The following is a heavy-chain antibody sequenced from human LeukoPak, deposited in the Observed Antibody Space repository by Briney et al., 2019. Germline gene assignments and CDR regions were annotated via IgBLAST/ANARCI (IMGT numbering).Heavy chain of an antibody. Sequence: SETLSLTCAVYGGSFSGYYWSWIRQPPGKGLEWIGEINHSGSTNYNPSLKSRVTISVDTSKNQFSLKLRYVSAADTAVYYWARGSAIIFSVKPRNWFDPWGQGTLVTVSS. CDR2: INHSGST. J-gene: IGHJ5*02. CDR1: GGSFSGYY. D-gene: IGHD3-9*01. CDR3: ARGSAIIFSVKPRNWFDP. V-gene: IGHV4-34*01.